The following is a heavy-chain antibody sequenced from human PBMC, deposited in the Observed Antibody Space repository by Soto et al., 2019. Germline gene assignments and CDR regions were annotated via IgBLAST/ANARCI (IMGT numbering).Heavy chain of an antibody. Sequence: QVQLVQSGAEVKKPGASVKVSCKASGYTFTRYGISWVRQAPGQGLEWMGWISAYNGDTNYAQKLQGRVTMTTDTSTSTTSNETRSQRADDTAVYYCARDLIHGRSADSAYRRGLYDCFDPCGQGTMVNVSA. J-gene: IGHJ5*02. CDR1: GYTFTRYG. V-gene: IGHV1-18*01. D-gene: IGHD2-21*01. CDR3: ARDLIHGRSADSAYRRGLYDCFDP. CDR2: ISAYNGDT.